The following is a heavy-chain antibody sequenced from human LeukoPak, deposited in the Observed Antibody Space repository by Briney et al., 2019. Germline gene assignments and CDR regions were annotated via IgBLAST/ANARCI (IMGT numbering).Heavy chain of an antibody. J-gene: IGHJ3*02. Sequence: GGSLRLSCAASGFTVSSNYMSWVRQAPGKGLEWVSVICSGGSTYYADSVKGRFTISRDNSKNTLYLQMNSLRAEDTAVYYCARDQASRDAFDIWGQGTMVTVSS. CDR1: GFTVSSNY. CDR3: ARDQASRDAFDI. V-gene: IGHV3-66*01. CDR2: ICSGGST.